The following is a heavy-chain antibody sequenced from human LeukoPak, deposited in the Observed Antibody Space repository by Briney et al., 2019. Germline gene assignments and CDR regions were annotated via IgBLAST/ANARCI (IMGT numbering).Heavy chain of an antibody. D-gene: IGHD3-16*01. CDR3: ARGHGGPFDY. CDR1: GGTFSSYA. CDR2: IIPIFGTA. Sequence: SVKVSCKASGGTFSSYAISWVRQAPGQGLEWMGGIIPIFGTANYAQKFQGRVTMTRDTSTSTVYMELSSLRSEDTAVYYCARGHGGPFDYWGQGTLVTVSS. J-gene: IGHJ4*02. V-gene: IGHV1-69*05.